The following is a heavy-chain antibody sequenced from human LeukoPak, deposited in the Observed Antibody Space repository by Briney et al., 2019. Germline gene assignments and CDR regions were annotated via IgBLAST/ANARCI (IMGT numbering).Heavy chain of an antibody. CDR3: ARDGTPIYSNGWVYMDV. V-gene: IGHV3-48*03. Sequence: GGSLRLSCAASGFSFSSYEMNWVRQAPGKGLEWISYISASGTLTHYADSVEGRFTISRDNAKNSLCLQMSNLRGEDTALYYCARDGTPIYSNGWVYMDVWGKGTTVTISS. CDR2: ISASGTLT. J-gene: IGHJ6*04. D-gene: IGHD6-25*01. CDR1: GFSFSSYE.